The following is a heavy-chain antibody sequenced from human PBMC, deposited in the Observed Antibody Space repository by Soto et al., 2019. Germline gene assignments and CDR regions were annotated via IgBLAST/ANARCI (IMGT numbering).Heavy chain of an antibody. CDR3: AIANYGDNDY. CDR1: GYIFPSST. J-gene: IGHJ4*02. D-gene: IGHD4-17*01. V-gene: IGHV1-18*01. Sequence: QVQLVQSGAEVKKPGASVKVSCNAPGYIFPSSTISWVRQAPGQGLEWMGWISAYNGNIKDAQKFQGRFTMTTDTSTSTAYMELRSLTSDDTAMYYCAIANYGDNDYWGQGTLVTVSS. CDR2: ISAYNGNI.